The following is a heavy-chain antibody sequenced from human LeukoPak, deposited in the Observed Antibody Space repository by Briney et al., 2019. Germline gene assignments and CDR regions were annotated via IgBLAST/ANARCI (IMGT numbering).Heavy chain of an antibody. CDR3: ARTRSYDILTGYPPYFGLDV. CDR1: GYSFTVYN. V-gene: IGHV1-2*02. Sequence: ASVNVSCKASGYSFTVYNIHWVRQPPGQGLEWMGLISPNSGGTNYAQKFQGRVAMARDTSITTTYMELSRLRSDDTAVYYCARTRSYDILTGYPPYFGLDVWGQGTTVTVSS. D-gene: IGHD3-9*01. CDR2: ISPNSGGT. J-gene: IGHJ6*02.